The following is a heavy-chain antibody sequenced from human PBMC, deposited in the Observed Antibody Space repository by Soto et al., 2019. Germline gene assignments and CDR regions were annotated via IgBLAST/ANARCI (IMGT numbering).Heavy chain of an antibody. CDR3: ARDLALAGNY. CDR1: VFTFISYA. V-gene: IGHV3-21*01. D-gene: IGHD6-19*01. Sequence: PGSSLRLSFASSVFTFISYAMNWVRQTQEKGLEWVSSISSTSSYTHYSDSVKSRFTISRDNANNSLFLQMNSLRAEDTATYYCARDLALAGNYWGQGVLVTVS. J-gene: IGHJ4*02. CDR2: ISSTSSYT.